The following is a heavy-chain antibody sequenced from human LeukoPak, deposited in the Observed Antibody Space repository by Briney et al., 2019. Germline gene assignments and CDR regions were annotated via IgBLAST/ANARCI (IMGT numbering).Heavy chain of an antibody. CDR1: GFTLSSYW. J-gene: IGHJ4*02. D-gene: IGHD2-15*01. CDR2: INGDGSTT. V-gene: IGHV3-74*01. CDR3: ASPPLERCGGRSCYPYFDY. Sequence: GGSLRLSCAASGFTLSSYWMYWVRQAPGKGLVWVSGINGDGSTTNYADSVKGRFTISRDNAKNTLVLQMNSLRAEDTAVYYCASPPLERCGGRSCYPYFDYWGQGTLVTVSS.